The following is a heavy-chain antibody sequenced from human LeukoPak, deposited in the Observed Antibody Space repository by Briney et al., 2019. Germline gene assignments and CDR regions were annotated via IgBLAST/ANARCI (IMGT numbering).Heavy chain of an antibody. Sequence: PGGSLRLSYAASGFTFFSYRMSWVRQAPGKGLEWVSSISSSSDYIYYGRFTISRDNAKNSLYLQMNSLRAEDTAVYYCARDIFYNNGYYGMDVWGQGTTVTVSS. V-gene: IGHV3-21*01. CDR2: ISSSSDYI. J-gene: IGHJ6*02. CDR1: GFTFFSYR. D-gene: IGHD2-8*01. CDR3: ARDIFYNNGYYGMDV.